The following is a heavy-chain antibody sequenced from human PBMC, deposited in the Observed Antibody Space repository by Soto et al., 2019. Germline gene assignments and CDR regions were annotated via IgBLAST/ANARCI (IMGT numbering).Heavy chain of an antibody. CDR2: IYYSGST. CDR1: GGSISSYY. CDR3: ARSLGYGDYYY. V-gene: IGHV4-59*08. J-gene: IGHJ4*02. D-gene: IGHD4-17*01. Sequence: TSETLSLTCTVSGGSISSYYWSWIRQPPGKGLEWIGYIYYSGSTNYNPSLKSRVTISVDTSKNQFSLKLSSVTAADTAVYYCARSLGYGDYYYWGQGTLVTVSS.